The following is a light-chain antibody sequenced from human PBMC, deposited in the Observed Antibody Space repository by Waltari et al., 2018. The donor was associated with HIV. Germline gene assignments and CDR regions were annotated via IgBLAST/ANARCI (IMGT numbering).Light chain of an antibody. Sequence: DIQLTQSPSFLSASVGDRVTLTCRASQGISTSSAWYQQKPGKAPKLLIFLASTLQSGVPSRFSGSGSETEFTLTINSLQPEDFATYYCQQLNTYPRTFGQGTKVEIK. CDR3: QQLNTYPRT. J-gene: IGKJ1*01. CDR1: QGISTS. CDR2: LAS. V-gene: IGKV1-9*01.